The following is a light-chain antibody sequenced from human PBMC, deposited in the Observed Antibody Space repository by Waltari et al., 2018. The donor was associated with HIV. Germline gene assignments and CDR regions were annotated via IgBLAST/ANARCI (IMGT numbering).Light chain of an antibody. CDR2: EVT. Sequence: QSALTQPASGPGSPGQSITISCTGTSSDVGGYNYVSWYQQHPGKAPKVIIYEVTNRPSGVSNRLSGSKSGNTAYLTISGLQGEDEADYYCTSYTSAATVVFGGGTKLTVL. J-gene: IGLJ2*01. CDR3: TSYTSAATVV. V-gene: IGLV2-14*01. CDR1: SSDVGGYNY.